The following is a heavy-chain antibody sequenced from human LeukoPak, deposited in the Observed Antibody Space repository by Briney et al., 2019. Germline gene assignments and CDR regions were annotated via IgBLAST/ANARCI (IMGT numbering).Heavy chain of an antibody. D-gene: IGHD4-11*01. J-gene: IGHJ4*02. CDR3: ARGGYSNYVDY. CDR2: IYYSGST. CDR1: GGSISSYY. Sequence: SETLSLTCTVSGGSISSYYWSWIRQPPGKGLEWIGYIYYSGSTNYNPSLKSRVTISVDTSKNQFSLKLSSVTAADTAVYYCARGGYSNYVDYWGQGTLVTVSS. V-gene: IGHV4-59*01.